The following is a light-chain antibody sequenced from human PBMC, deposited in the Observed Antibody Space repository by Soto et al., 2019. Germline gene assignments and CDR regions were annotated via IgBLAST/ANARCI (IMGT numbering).Light chain of an antibody. J-gene: IGKJ3*01. CDR2: TTS. CDR3: LQHDSYPRT. CDR1: QNIGSS. Sequence: DVQMTQYPSAMSASVGDRVTITCRASQNIGSSLAWFQQKPGKVPKRLIHTTSTLESGVPSRFSGSGSVTEFTLTISSLQPEDFATYYCLQHDSYPRTFGPGTKVDIK. V-gene: IGKV1-17*03.